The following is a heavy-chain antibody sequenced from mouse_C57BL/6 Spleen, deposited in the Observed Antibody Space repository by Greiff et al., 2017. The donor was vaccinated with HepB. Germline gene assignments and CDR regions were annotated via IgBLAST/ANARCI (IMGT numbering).Heavy chain of an antibody. CDR2: IEPENGDT. V-gene: IGHV14-4*01. CDR3: TTIGAMDY. Sequence: EVQLQQSGAELVRPGASVKLSCTASGFNIKDDYMHWVKQRPEQGLEWIGWIEPENGDTEYASKFQGKATITADTSSNTAYLQLSSLTSEDTAVYYCTTIGAMDYWGQGTSVTVSS. J-gene: IGHJ4*01. CDR1: GFNIKDDY.